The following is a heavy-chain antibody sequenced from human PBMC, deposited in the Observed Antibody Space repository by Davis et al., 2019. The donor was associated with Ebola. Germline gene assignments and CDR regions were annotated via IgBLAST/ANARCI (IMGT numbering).Heavy chain of an antibody. CDR1: GYTFTNYG. V-gene: IGHV1-18*04. J-gene: IGHJ4*02. CDR3: ARAQFPTTSDH. Sequence: ASVKVSCKTSGYTFTNYGITWVRQAPGQGLEWMGWINPYNNNTNYAQDVQGRVTMTTDTSTTTAYMEVGSLRSDDTALYFCARAQFPTTSDHWGQGTLVIVSS. CDR2: INPYNNNT. D-gene: IGHD1-1*01.